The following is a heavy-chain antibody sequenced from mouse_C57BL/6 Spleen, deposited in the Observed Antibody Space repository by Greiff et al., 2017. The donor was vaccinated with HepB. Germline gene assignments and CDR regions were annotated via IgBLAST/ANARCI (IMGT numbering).Heavy chain of an antibody. V-gene: IGHV2-5*01. CDR1: GFSLTSYG. CDR2: IWRGGST. CDR3: AKGHYYGSSDWYFDV. J-gene: IGHJ1*03. Sequence: VQLQQSGPGLVQPSQSLSITCTVSGFSLTSYGVHWVRQSPGKGLEWLGVIWRGGSTDYNAAFMSRLSITKDNSKSQVFFKMNSLQADDTAIYYWAKGHYYGSSDWYFDVWGTGTTVTVSS. D-gene: IGHD1-1*01.